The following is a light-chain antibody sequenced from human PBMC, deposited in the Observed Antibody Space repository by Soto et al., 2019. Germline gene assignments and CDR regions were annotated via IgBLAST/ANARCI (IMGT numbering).Light chain of an antibody. V-gene: IGKV1-5*01. CDR3: QQYNSYSWT. Sequence: EIQMSQSPSTLSASVGDRVTITCRASQSISSWLAWYRQKPGKAPKLLIYDASSLESGVPSRFSGSGSGTEFTLTISSLQPDDFATYYCQQYNSYSWTFGQGTKVDI. CDR2: DAS. J-gene: IGKJ1*01. CDR1: QSISSW.